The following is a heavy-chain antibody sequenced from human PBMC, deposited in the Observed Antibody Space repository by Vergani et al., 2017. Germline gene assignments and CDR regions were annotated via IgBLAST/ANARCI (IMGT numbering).Heavy chain of an antibody. V-gene: IGHV1-69*12. CDR3: TSHRTAVNRTTPLYYFSGLDV. D-gene: IGHD4-17*01. J-gene: IGHJ6*02. CDR1: GGTFNIYS. CDR2: ITPFFPTG. Sequence: QVQLVQSGAEVKKPGSSVKVSCKASGGTFNIYSVSWLRQAPGQGPEWMGGITPFFPTGHYAQKFQGRVIINADESAKTVYMELSSVRSEDTAVYYCTSHRTAVNRTTPLYYFSGLDVWGQGTMVTVSS.